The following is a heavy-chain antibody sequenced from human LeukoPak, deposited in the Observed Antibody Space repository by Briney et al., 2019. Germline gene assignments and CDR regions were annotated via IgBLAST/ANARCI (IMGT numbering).Heavy chain of an antibody. CDR3: ARVGDRDY. CDR2: IGIAGDT. J-gene: IGHJ4*02. CDR1: GFTFSSYD. V-gene: IGHV3-13*04. Sequence: GGSLRLSCAASGFTFSSYDMHWVRQVTGKRLEWVSAIGIAGDTYYLDSVKGRFTISRENAKNSLYLQMNSLRAGDTAVYYCARVGDRDYWGQGTLVNVSS.